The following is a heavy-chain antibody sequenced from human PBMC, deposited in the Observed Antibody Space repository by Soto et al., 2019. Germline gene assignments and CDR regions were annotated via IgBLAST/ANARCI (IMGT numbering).Heavy chain of an antibody. D-gene: IGHD6-19*01. CDR3: AKDRPEYSSGRRGYYFDY. J-gene: IGHJ4*02. Sequence: VQLVESGGGLVQPGGSLRVSCAASGFTFSSYGMHWVRQAPGKGLEWVAVISYDGSNKYYADSVKGRFTISRDNSKNTLYLQMNSLRAEDTAVYYCAKDRPEYSSGRRGYYFDYWGQGTLVTVSS. CDR2: ISYDGSNK. CDR1: GFTFSSYG. V-gene: IGHV3-30*18.